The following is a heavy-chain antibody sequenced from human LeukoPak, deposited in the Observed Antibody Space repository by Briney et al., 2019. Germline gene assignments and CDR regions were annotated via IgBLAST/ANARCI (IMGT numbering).Heavy chain of an antibody. Sequence: PGGSLRLSCAASGFTFSSYGMSWVRQAPGKGLEWVSAISGSGGSTYYADAVKGRFTISRDNSKNTLYLQMSSLRTEDTAVYYCTNRATPRYDPSFFDFWGQGTLVIVSS. V-gene: IGHV3-23*01. CDR2: ISGSGGST. D-gene: IGHD2-15*01. CDR1: GFTFSSYG. J-gene: IGHJ4*02. CDR3: TNRATPRYDPSFFDF.